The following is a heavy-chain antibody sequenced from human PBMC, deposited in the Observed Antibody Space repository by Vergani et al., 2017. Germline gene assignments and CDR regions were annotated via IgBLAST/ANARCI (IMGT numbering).Heavy chain of an antibody. D-gene: IGHD3-22*01. CDR1: GGSISSYY. Sequence: QVQLQESGPGLVKPSETLSLTCTVSGGSISSYYWSWIRQPPGKGLEWIGYIYYSGSTNYNPSLKSRVTISVDTSKNQFSLKLSSVTAADTAVYYCAGYSLGSGSHYYYGMDVWGQGTTVIVS. CDR3: AGYSLGSGSHYYYGMDV. J-gene: IGHJ6*02. V-gene: IGHV4-59*01. CDR2: IYYSGST.